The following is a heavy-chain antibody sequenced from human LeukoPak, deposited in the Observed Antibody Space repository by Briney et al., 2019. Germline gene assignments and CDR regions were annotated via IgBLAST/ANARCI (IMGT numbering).Heavy chain of an antibody. J-gene: IGHJ4*02. Sequence: PGGSLRLSCAASGFTFSRYWMSWVRQAPGKGLEWVANIKQDGSEKYYVDSVKGRFTISRDNAKNSLYLQMNSLRAEDTAVYYCASAFYYSGGSCLDYWGQGTLVTVSS. CDR3: ASAFYYSGGSCLDY. D-gene: IGHD2-15*01. V-gene: IGHV3-7*01. CDR2: IKQDGSEK. CDR1: GFTFSRYW.